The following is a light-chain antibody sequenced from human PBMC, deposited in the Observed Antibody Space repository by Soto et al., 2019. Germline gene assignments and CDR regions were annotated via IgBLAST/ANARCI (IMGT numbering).Light chain of an antibody. J-gene: IGLJ2*01. CDR3: AVWDHSPRGPGVV. V-gene: IGLV1-47*01. CDR1: RSNIGDNY. CDR2: RNS. Sequence: QSVLTQPPSASGTPGQRGTISCSGSRSNIGDNYVYWYQQLSGTAPKILIYRNSQRPSGVPDRFSGSKSGTSASLTINGLRSEDEADYHCAVWDHSPRGPGVVFCGGTKLTVL.